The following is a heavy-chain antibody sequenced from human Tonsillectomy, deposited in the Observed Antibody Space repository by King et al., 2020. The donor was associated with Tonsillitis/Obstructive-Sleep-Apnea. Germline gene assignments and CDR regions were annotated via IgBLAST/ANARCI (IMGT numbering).Heavy chain of an antibody. V-gene: IGHV4-31*03. CDR3: ASNTVTQYYFDY. Sequence: VQLQESGPGLVKPSQTLSLTCTVSGGSISSGGYYWSWIRQHPGKGLEWIGDIYYSGSTYYNPSLKSRVTISVDTSKNQFSLKLSSVTAADTAVYYCASNTVTQYYFDYWGQGTLVTVSS. CDR2: IYYSGST. D-gene: IGHD4-17*01. J-gene: IGHJ4*02. CDR1: GGSISSGGYY.